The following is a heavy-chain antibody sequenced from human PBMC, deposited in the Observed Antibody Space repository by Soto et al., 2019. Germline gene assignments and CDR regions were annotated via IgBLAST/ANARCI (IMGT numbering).Heavy chain of an antibody. V-gene: IGHV3-23*01. J-gene: IGHJ4*02. Sequence: GGSLRLSCAASGFTFSSYAMSWVRQAPGKGLEWVSAISGSGGSTYYADSVKGRFTISRDNSKNTLYLQMNSLRAEDTAVYYCAKDGGLRFLEWLSPYYFDYWGQGTLVTVSS. CDR3: AKDGGLRFLEWLSPYYFDY. CDR2: ISGSGGST. D-gene: IGHD3-3*01. CDR1: GFTFSSYA.